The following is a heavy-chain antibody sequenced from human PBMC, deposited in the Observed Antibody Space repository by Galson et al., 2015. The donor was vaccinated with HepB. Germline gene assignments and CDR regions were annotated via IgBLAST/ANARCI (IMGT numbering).Heavy chain of an antibody. D-gene: IGHD6-19*01. V-gene: IGHV3-23*01. CDR2: ISGSGNST. J-gene: IGHJ4*02. CDR1: GFTLSNYA. Sequence: SLRLSCAASGFTLSNYAMTWVCQAPGKGLEWVSSISGSGNSTFYADSVKGRFTISRDNSENTLYLQMNSLRAGDTAVYYCARVDKAIISGWDDYWGQGTLVTVSS. CDR3: ARVDKAIISGWDDY.